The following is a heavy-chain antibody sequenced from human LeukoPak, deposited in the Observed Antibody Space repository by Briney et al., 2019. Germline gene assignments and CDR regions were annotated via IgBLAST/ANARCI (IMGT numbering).Heavy chain of an antibody. CDR1: GFTFSNYS. CDR2: IGISSTTI. J-gene: IGHJ4*02. Sequence: GGSLRLSCTASGFTFSNYSMKWVRQAPGKGLEWISYIGISSTTIYYADSAKGRFTISRDNAKNSLYLQMNSLRDEDTAVYYCARVLSGSYCNDFWGQGTLVTVSS. D-gene: IGHD1-26*01. V-gene: IGHV3-48*02. CDR3: ARVLSGSYCNDF.